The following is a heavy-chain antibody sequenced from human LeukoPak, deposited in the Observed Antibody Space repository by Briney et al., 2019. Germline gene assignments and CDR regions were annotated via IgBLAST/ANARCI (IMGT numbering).Heavy chain of an antibody. V-gene: IGHV3-21*01. Sequence: PGGSLRLSCAASGFTFSSYSMNWVRQAPGKGLEWVSSISSSNVYIYYADSVKGRFTISRDNAKNSLYLQMNSLRAEDMAMYYCARGVVAAAGRYYFDYWGQGTLVTVSS. CDR1: GFTFSSYS. D-gene: IGHD6-13*01. J-gene: IGHJ4*02. CDR3: ARGVVAAAGRYYFDY. CDR2: ISSSNVYI.